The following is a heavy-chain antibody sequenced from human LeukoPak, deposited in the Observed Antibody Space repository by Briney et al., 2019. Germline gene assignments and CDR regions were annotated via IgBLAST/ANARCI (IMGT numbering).Heavy chain of an antibody. CDR3: ARDTSEGDYAWWFDP. V-gene: IGHV1-46*01. J-gene: IGHJ5*02. CDR1: GYSFTSHY. CDR2: INPRGTAT. Sequence: AAVKVSCKASGYSFTSHYMHWVRQAPGQGLEWMGLINPRGTATRYAESFQGRLTLTRDLSTSTDYMELSSLRSDDTAVYFCARDTSEGDYAWWFDPWGQGTLVTVAS. D-gene: IGHD3-16*01.